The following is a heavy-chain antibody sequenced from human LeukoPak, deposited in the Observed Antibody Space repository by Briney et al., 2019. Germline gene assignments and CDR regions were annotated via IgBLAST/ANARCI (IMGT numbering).Heavy chain of an antibody. V-gene: IGHV4-59*01. CDR1: GGSISPYY. Sequence: SETLSLTCTVSGGSISPYYWSWIRQPPGKGLEWIGYIYYSGSTNYNPSLKSRVTISVDTSKNQFSLKLSSVTAADTAVHYCARGDGYNAFDMWGQGTMVTVSS. CDR3: ARGDGYNAFDM. D-gene: IGHD5-24*01. J-gene: IGHJ3*02. CDR2: IYYSGST.